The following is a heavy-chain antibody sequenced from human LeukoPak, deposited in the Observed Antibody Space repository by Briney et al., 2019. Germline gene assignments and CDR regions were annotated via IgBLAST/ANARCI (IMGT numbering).Heavy chain of an antibody. Sequence: SETLSLTCSVSGDSISSYYWSWIRQPPGKGLEWIGYIYYSGSTNYNASLKSRVTISVDTSKNQFSLKLSSVTAADTAVYYCARFYGSGSCYYYYFDSWGQGTLVTVSS. CDR3: ARFYGSGSCYYYYFDS. D-gene: IGHD3-10*01. CDR1: GDSISSYY. V-gene: IGHV4-59*01. CDR2: IYYSGST. J-gene: IGHJ4*02.